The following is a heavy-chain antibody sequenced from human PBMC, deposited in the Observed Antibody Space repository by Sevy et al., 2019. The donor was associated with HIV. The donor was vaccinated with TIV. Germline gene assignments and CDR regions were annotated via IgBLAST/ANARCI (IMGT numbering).Heavy chain of an antibody. CDR1: GFTFSNYG. Sequence: LSLTCAASGFTFSNYGMNWVRQAPGKGLEWVSVIHNSGDTTYYAESVKGRFTISRDNSENTLYLQMNSLRAEDTAVYYCVKGGSISATGNDAFDIWGQGTMVTVSS. D-gene: IGHD6-13*01. V-gene: IGHV3-23*01. J-gene: IGHJ3*02. CDR2: IHNSGDTT. CDR3: VKGGSISATGNDAFDI.